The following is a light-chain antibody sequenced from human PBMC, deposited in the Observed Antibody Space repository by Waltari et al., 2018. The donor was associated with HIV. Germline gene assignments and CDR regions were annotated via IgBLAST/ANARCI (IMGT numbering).Light chain of an antibody. CDR1: QPINTW. V-gene: IGKV1-5*03. CDR3: QQYNSDPS. J-gene: IGKJ5*01. Sequence: DIQMTQSPSSLAAFVGDRASITCRASQPINTWLAWYQQKPGSPPKLLVYKASTLQVGVPPRFSGSGWGTDFTLAIDTVQPDDFATYYCQQYNSDPSFGQGTRL. CDR2: KAS.